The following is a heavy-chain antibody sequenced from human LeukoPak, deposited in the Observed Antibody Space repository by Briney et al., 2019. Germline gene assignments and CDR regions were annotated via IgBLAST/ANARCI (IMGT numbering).Heavy chain of an antibody. V-gene: IGHV1-2*02. J-gene: IGHJ6*03. D-gene: IGHD2-15*01. CDR2: INPNSGGT. CDR1: GYTFTGYY. Sequence: ASVKVSCKASGYTFTGYYMHWVRQAPGQGLEWMGWINPNSGGTNYAQKFQGRVTMTRDTSISTAYMELSRLRSDDTAVYYCAKSRTPRCSGGSCPPVYYDYYYMDVWGKGTTVTISS. CDR3: AKSRTPRCSGGSCPPVYYDYYYMDV.